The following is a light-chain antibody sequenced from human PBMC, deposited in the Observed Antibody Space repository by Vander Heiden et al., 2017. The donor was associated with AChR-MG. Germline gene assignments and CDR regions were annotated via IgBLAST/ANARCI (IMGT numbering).Light chain of an antibody. CDR2: DAS. V-gene: IGKV1-39*01. CDR3: QQDDSTPPYT. Sequence: DIQMTQSPSSLSASVGDRVTITCRASQSISSYLNWYQQKPGKAPKLLIYDASSLQSGVPSRFSGSGSGTDFTLTISSLQPEDFATYYCQQDDSTPPYTFGQGTKLEIK. CDR1: QSISSY. J-gene: IGKJ2*01.